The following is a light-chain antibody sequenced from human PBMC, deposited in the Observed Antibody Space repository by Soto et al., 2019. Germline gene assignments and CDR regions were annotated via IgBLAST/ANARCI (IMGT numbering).Light chain of an antibody. CDR1: TSDVGTYDL. CDR3: YSYAGAGAPVV. J-gene: IGLJ2*01. CDR2: EAY. Sequence: QSALTQPASMSGSPGQSVTISCTGSTSDVGTYDLVSWYQQQPGKAPKLMIFEAYKRPSGISNRLSGSKSGNTASLTISGLQTEDEADYYCYSYAGAGAPVVFGGGTKLTVL. V-gene: IGLV2-23*01.